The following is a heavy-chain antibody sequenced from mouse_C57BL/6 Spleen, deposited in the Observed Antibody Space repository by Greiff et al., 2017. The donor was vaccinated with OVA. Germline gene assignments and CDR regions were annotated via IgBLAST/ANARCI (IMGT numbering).Heavy chain of an antibody. CDR1: GYTFTSYG. V-gene: IGHV1-81*01. CDR3: ARKTTVWYFDV. CDR2: IYPRSGNT. Sequence: VKLQESGAELARPGASVKLSCKASGYTFTSYGISWVKQRTGQGLEWIGEIYPRSGNTYYNEKFKGKATLTADKSSSTAYMELRSLTSEDSAVYFCARKTTVWYFDVWGTGTTVTVSS. D-gene: IGHD1-1*01. J-gene: IGHJ1*03.